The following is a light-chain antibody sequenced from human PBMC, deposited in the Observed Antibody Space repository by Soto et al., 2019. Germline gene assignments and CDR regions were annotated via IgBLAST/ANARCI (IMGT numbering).Light chain of an antibody. V-gene: IGLV1-51*01. Sequence: SVLTQPPSVSAAPGQKVTISCSGSSSNIGNNYVSWYQQLPGTAPKLLIYDNNKRPSGIPDRFSGSKSGTSATLGITGLQTGDEADYYCGTWDSSLSAFYVFGTGTKATVL. CDR1: SSNIGNNY. CDR2: DNN. CDR3: GTWDSSLSAFYV. J-gene: IGLJ1*01.